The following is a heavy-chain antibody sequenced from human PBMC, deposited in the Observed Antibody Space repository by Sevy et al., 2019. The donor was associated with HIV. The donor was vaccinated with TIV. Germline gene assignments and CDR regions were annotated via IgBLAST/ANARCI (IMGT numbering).Heavy chain of an antibody. D-gene: IGHD6-6*01. J-gene: IGHJ3*01. CDR2: LNQDGSEK. V-gene: IGHV3-7*01. Sequence: GGSLRLSCAASGFSFSAYWMAWVRHVPGKGLEWVANLNQDGSEKYPVDSVRGRFTISRDNAKNSLYLQMNSVRVEDTGIYYRATDAWRSLVNWGRGTMVTVSS. CDR3: ATDAWRSLVN. CDR1: GFSFSAYW.